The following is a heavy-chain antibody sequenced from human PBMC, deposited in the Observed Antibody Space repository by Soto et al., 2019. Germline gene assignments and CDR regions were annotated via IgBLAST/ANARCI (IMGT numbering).Heavy chain of an antibody. D-gene: IGHD3-22*01. CDR1: GFTFSSYG. J-gene: IGHJ5*02. CDR2: IWYDGSNK. CDR3: APLYYYDSSGYSP. Sequence: PGGSLRLSCAASGFTFSSYGMHWVRQAPGKGLEWVAVIWYDGSNKYYADSVKGRFTISRDNSKNTLYLQMNSLRAEDTAVYYCAPLYYYDSSGYSPWGQGTLVTVSS. V-gene: IGHV3-33*01.